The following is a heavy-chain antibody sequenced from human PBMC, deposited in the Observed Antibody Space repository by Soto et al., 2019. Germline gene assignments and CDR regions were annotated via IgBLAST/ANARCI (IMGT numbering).Heavy chain of an antibody. Sequence: PGGSLRLSCAASGFTFSNAWMNWVRQAPGKGQEWVGRIKSKTDGGTTDYAAPVKGRFTISRDDSKNTLYLQMNSLKTEDTAVYYCTTAGEFLEWPFYYYYGMDVWGQGTTVTVSS. J-gene: IGHJ6*02. V-gene: IGHV3-15*07. D-gene: IGHD3-3*01. CDR2: IKSKTDGGTT. CDR3: TTAGEFLEWPFYYYYGMDV. CDR1: GFTFSNAW.